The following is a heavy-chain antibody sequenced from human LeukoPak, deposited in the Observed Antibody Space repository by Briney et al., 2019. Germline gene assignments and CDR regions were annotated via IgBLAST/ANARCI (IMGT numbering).Heavy chain of an antibody. CDR1: GGTFSSYT. D-gene: IGHD3-22*01. V-gene: IGHV1-69*02. CDR2: IIPILGIA. J-gene: IGHJ4*02. Sequence: SVKVSCKASGGTFSSYTISWVQQAPGQGLEWMGRIIPILGIANYAQKFQGRVTITADKSTSTAYMELSSLRSEDTAVYYCARVNYYDSSGFDYWGQGTLVTVSS. CDR3: ARVNYYDSSGFDY.